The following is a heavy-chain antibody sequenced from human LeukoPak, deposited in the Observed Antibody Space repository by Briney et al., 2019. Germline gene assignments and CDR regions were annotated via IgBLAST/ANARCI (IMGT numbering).Heavy chain of an antibody. V-gene: IGHV4-31*03. CDR1: GGSISSGGYY. Sequence: SETLSLTCTVSGGSISSGGYYWSWIRQHPGKGLEWIGYIYYSGSTYYNPSLKSRVTISVDTSKNQFSLKLSSVTAADTAVYYCARERYSFGFDYWGQGTLVTVSS. D-gene: IGHD3-16*01. CDR3: ARERYSFGFDY. J-gene: IGHJ4*02. CDR2: IYYSGST.